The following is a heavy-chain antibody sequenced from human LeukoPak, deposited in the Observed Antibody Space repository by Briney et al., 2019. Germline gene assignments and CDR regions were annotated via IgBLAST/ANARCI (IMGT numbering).Heavy chain of an antibody. Sequence: ASVKVSCKASGYTXTSYYMHWVRQAPGQGLEWMGMINPSGGSTSYAQKFQGRVTMTRDTSTSTVYMELSSLRSEDTAVYYCARSLRVTTAGYYGMDVWGQGTTVTVSS. D-gene: IGHD4-11*01. CDR3: ARSLRVTTAGYYGMDV. CDR1: GYTXTSYY. J-gene: IGHJ6*02. V-gene: IGHV1-46*01. CDR2: INPSGGST.